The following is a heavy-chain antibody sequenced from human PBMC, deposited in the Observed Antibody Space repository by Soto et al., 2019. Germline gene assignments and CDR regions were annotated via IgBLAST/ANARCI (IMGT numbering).Heavy chain of an antibody. CDR3: ARHDTLHGDYDC. V-gene: IGHV4-59*08. J-gene: IGHJ4*02. CDR1: GGSISSYY. Sequence: QVQLQESGPGLVKPSETLSLTCTVSGGSISSYYWSWIRQPPGKGLEWIGYIYYSVSTNYNPSLKSRVTISVDTAKNQFSLKLSSVTAADTAVYYCARHDTLHGDYDCWGQGTQVTVSS. CDR2: IYYSVST. D-gene: IGHD4-17*01.